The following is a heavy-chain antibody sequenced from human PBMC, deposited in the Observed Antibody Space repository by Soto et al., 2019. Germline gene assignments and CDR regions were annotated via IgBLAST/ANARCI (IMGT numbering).Heavy chain of an antibody. Sequence: VASVKVSCKASGYTFTSYGISWGRQAPGQGLEWMGWISAYNGNTNYAQKLQGRVTMTTDTSTSTAYMELRSLRSDDTAVYYCARVGYCSGGSCSDYFDYWGQGTLVTVSS. CDR1: GYTFTSYG. CDR3: ARVGYCSGGSCSDYFDY. CDR2: ISAYNGNT. D-gene: IGHD2-15*01. V-gene: IGHV1-18*01. J-gene: IGHJ4*02.